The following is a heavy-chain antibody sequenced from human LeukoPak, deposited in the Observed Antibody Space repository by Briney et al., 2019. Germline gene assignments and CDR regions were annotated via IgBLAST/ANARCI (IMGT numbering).Heavy chain of an antibody. CDR2: ISSSGSTI. CDR1: GFTFSNYY. D-gene: IGHD3-22*01. CDR3: ARDGPGGYDSSGCDY. J-gene: IGHJ4*02. V-gene: IGHV3-11*04. Sequence: GRSLRLSCAASGFTFSNYYMSWIRQAPGKGLEWVSYISSSGSTIYYADSVKGRFTISRDNAKNSLYLQMNSLRAEDTAVYYCARDGPGGYDSSGCDYWGQGTLVTVSS.